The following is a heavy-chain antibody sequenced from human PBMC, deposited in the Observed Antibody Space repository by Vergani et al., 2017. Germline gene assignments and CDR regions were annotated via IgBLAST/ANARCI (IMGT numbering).Heavy chain of an antibody. V-gene: IGHV1-24*01. Sequence: QVQLVQSGAEVKKPGASVKVSCKVSGYTLTELSMHWVRQAPGKGLEWMGGVAPEDGETIYAQKFQGRVTMTEDTSTDTAYLELSSLRSEDTAVYYCATTLDIVVVPAASTLFDYWGQGTLVTVSS. J-gene: IGHJ4*02. CDR3: ATTLDIVVVPAASTLFDY. D-gene: IGHD2-2*03. CDR2: VAPEDGET. CDR1: GYTLTELS.